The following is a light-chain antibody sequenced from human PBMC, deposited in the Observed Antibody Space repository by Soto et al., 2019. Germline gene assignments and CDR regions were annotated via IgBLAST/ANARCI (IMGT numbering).Light chain of an antibody. J-gene: IGKJ5*01. V-gene: IGKV3-20*01. CDR3: QHYDTLS. CDR1: QSVRGTY. Sequence: EIVLTQSPGTVSLSPGERATLYFRASQSVRGTYLAWYQQKPGQAPRLLIYGASSRATGIPDRFTGSGSGTDFTLTISRLEPEDFAVYYCQHYDTLSFGQGTRLEIK. CDR2: GAS.